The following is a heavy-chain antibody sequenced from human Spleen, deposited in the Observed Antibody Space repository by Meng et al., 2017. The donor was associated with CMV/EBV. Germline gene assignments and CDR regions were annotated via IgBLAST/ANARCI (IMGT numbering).Heavy chain of an antibody. CDR1: SFSGYY. D-gene: IGHD3-3*01. CDR2: INHSGST. V-gene: IGHV4-34*01. J-gene: IGHJ5*02. CDR3: ARGRRRYSFWSDHIGGWFDP. Sequence: SFSGYYWSWIRQPPGKGLEWIGEINHSGSTNYNPSLKSRVATSVDTSKNQFSLKLSSVTAADTAVYYCARGRRRYSFWSDHIGGWFDPWGQGTLPPSPQ.